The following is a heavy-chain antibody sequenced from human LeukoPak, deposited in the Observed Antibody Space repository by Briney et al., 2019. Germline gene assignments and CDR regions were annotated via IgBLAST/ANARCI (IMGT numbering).Heavy chain of an antibody. CDR3: ARDRGGSGYCSSTSCSSMYI. CDR2: IYTSGST. CDR1: GGSISSSLYY. D-gene: IGHD2-2*01. J-gene: IGHJ3*02. V-gene: IGHV4-61*02. Sequence: SETLSLTCTVSGGSISSSLYYWGWIRQSPGTGLEWIGRIYTSGSTNYNPSLKSRVTISVDTSKNQFSLKLSSVTAADTAVYYCARDRGGSGYCSSTSCSSMYIWGQGTMVTVSS.